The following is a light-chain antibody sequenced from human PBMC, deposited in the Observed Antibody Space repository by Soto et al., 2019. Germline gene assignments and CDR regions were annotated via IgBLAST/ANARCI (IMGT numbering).Light chain of an antibody. V-gene: IGKV3D-20*02. CDR3: QQRSSWPFT. CDR1: QSVSSSH. CDR2: DTS. Sequence: EVELTQSPGTLSLSPGERATLSCRASQSVSSSHLAWYQQKRGQAPRLLIYDTSNRATGIPARFSGSGSGTDFTLTISSLEPEDFAVYYCQQRSSWPFTFGPGTKVDIK. J-gene: IGKJ3*01.